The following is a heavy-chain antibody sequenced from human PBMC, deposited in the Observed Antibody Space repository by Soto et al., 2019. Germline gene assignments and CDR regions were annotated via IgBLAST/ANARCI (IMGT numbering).Heavy chain of an antibody. V-gene: IGHV4-39*01. CDR1: GGSISSSTYY. Sequence: SETLSLTCTVSGGSISSSTYYWRWIRQPPGKGLEWIGTIYYSGSTYCNPSLKSRVTISVDTSKNQFSLKLSSVTAADTAVYYCASSGWFDPWGQGTLVTVS. CDR3: ASSGWFDP. J-gene: IGHJ5*02. CDR2: IYYSGST.